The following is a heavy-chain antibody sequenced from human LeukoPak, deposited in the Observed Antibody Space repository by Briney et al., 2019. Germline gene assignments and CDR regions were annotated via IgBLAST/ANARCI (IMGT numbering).Heavy chain of an antibody. CDR3: ARTPYDFWSGYYDY. V-gene: IGHV3-33*01. CDR1: GFTFNTYG. J-gene: IGHJ4*02. CDR2: IWYDGTNK. Sequence: PGGSLRLSCAASGFTFNTYGIHWVRQAPGKGLEWVAVIWYDGTNKYYADSVKGRFTISRDNSKNTLYLQMNSLRAEDTAVYYCARTPYDFWSGYYDYWGQGTLVTVSS. D-gene: IGHD3-3*01.